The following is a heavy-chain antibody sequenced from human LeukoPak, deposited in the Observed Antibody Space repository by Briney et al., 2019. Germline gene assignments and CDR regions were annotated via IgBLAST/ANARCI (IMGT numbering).Heavy chain of an antibody. V-gene: IGHV4-61*01. CDR1: GDSVSSDNYY. D-gene: IGHD6-19*01. CDR2: IDYSGAT. CDR3: ARDPVAGTRWFDP. Sequence: SETLSLTCTVSGDSVSSDNYYWSWIRQPPGKGLEWIAYIDYSGATKLNPSLKSRVTITLDTSKNQFSLKLSSVTAADTAVYYCARDPVAGTRWFDPWGQGTLVTVSS. J-gene: IGHJ5*02.